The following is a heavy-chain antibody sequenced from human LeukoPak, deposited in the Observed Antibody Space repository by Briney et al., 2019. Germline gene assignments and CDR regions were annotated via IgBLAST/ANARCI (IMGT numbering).Heavy chain of an antibody. Sequence: GGSLRLSCAASGFTFSSYSMNWVRQAPGKGLEWVSSISSSSSYIYYADSVKGRFTISRDNAKNSLYLQMNSLRAEDTAVYYCARDQYDILTGYYFPACFDYWGQGTLVTVSS. V-gene: IGHV3-21*01. CDR3: ARDQYDILTGYYFPACFDY. CDR1: GFTFSSYS. CDR2: ISSSSSYI. J-gene: IGHJ4*02. D-gene: IGHD3-9*01.